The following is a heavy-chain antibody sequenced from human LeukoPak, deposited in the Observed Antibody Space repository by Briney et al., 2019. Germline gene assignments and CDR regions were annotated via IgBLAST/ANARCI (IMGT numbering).Heavy chain of an antibody. J-gene: IGHJ3*01. CDR3: AKFFTGEYVRAFDV. V-gene: IGHV3-30*18. CDR1: GFTFSSYA. D-gene: IGHD3-10*02. Sequence: GGSLRLSCAASGFTFSSYAMHWFRQAPGKGLEGWAVISYDGSNKYYADSVKGRFTISRDNSKNTLYLQMNSLRAEDTAVYYCAKFFTGEYVRAFDVWGQGTMVTVSS. CDR2: ISYDGSNK.